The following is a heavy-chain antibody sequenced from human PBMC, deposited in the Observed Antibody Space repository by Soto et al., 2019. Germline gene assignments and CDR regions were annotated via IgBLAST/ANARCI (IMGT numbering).Heavy chain of an antibody. D-gene: IGHD3-10*01. V-gene: IGHV4-31*03. CDR1: GGSISNGGYY. J-gene: IGHJ4*01. Sequence: SETLSLTCTASGGSISNGGYYWNWVRQHPGKGLEWIGYIHYSGSTWYNPSLESRVTISVDTSKDQFSLKLRSVTAADTAVYYCARVRGSGSYAAYYFDSWGQGTLVTVSS. CDR2: IHYSGST. CDR3: ARVRGSGSYAAYYFDS.